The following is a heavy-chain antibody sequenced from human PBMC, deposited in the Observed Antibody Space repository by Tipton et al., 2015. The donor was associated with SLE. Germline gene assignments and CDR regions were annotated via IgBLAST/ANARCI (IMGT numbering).Heavy chain of an antibody. J-gene: IGHJ4*02. Sequence: TLSLTCSVSGVSIGSYYWSWIRQPPGKGLEWIGSIYHSGSTYYNSSLKSRVTISVDTSKNQFSLKLSSVTAADTAAYYCARGWDYLDQAGIDYWGQGTLVTVSS. V-gene: IGHV4-39*07. D-gene: IGHD1-7*01. CDR1: GVSIGSYY. CDR2: IYHSGST. CDR3: ARGWDYLDQAGIDY.